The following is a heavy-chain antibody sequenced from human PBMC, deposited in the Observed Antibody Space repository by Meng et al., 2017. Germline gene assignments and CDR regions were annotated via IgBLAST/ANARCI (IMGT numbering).Heavy chain of an antibody. V-gene: IGHV3-23*04. CDR1: GFTFSNYT. CDR3: AKDGFVA. D-gene: IGHD5-12*01. CDR2: ISGSGIFT. J-gene: IGHJ4*02. Sequence: EWQLVESGGGLVQPGGSLILSCAASGFTFSNYTMSWVRQAPGKGLEWVSGISGSGIFTYYANSVRGRFTISRDNSKNTLFLQMNSLRAEDTAIYYCAKDGFVAGGQGTLVTVSS.